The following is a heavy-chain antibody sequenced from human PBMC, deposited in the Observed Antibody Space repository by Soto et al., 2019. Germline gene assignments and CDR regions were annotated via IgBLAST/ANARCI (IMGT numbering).Heavy chain of an antibody. CDR1: GFTFSSYA. Sequence: QVQLVESGGGVVQPGRSLRLSCAASGFTFSSYAMHWVRQAPGKGLEWVAVISYDGSNKYYADSVKGRFTISRDNSKNTLYLQRNSLRAEDTAVYYCARDPDVTGRYYFDYWGQGTLVTVSS. CDR3: ARDPDVTGRYYFDY. D-gene: IGHD1-20*01. J-gene: IGHJ4*02. V-gene: IGHV3-30-3*01. CDR2: ISYDGSNK.